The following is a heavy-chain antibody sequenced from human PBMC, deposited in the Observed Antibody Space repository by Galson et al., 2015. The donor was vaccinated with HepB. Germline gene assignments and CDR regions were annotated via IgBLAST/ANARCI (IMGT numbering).Heavy chain of an antibody. CDR1: GASISSSLYY. CDR3: ARAAGDSSTYANDY. CDR2: IYYTGNT. V-gene: IGHV4-39*07. D-gene: IGHD5-18*01. Sequence: LSLTCTVSGASISSSLYYWVWIRQPPEKGLEWIGSIYYTGNTYYKSSLKSRVTISADMSKNQFSLKVNSVTAADTAVYYCARAAGDSSTYANDYWGQGTLVTVSS. J-gene: IGHJ4*02.